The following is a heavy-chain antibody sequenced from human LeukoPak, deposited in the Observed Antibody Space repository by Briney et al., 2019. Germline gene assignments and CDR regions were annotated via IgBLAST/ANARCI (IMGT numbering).Heavy chain of an antibody. V-gene: IGHV4-34*01. CDR1: GGSFTKYY. J-gene: IGHJ4*02. CDR2: INRSGST. CDR3: ARSGCLD. Sequence: SETLSLTCGVSGGSFTKYYWSWIRQPPGKGLEWIGEINRSGSTNYNPSLKSRVTISVDTSKNQFSLKLTSVTAADTAVYFCARSGCLDWGQGTLVTVSS. D-gene: IGHD6-25*01.